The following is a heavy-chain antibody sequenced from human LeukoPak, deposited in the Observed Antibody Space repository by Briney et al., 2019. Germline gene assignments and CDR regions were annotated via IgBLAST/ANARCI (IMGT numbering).Heavy chain of an antibody. J-gene: IGHJ6*03. V-gene: IGHV4-34*01. Sequence: SETLSLTCAVYGGSFSGYYWSWIRQPPGKGLEWIGEINHSGSTNYNPSLKSRVTISVDTSKNQFSLKLSSVTAADTAVYYCATQSPIIAVAGSPQVNYMDVWGKGTTVTVSS. CDR2: INHSGST. CDR1: GGSFSGYY. CDR3: ATQSPIIAVAGSPQVNYMDV. D-gene: IGHD6-19*01.